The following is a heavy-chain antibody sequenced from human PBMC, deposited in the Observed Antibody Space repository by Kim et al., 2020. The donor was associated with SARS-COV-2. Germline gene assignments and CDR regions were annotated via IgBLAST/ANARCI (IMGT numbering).Heavy chain of an antibody. J-gene: IGHJ6*02. CDR1: GGSFSGYY. D-gene: IGHD3-22*01. CDR2: INHSGST. Sequence: SETLSLTCAVYGGSFSGYYWSWIRQPPGKGLEWIGEINHSGSTNYNPSLKSRVTISVDTSKNQFSLKLSSVTAADTAVYYCARIRRARGYYYDSSGYYYPGMDVWGQGTTVTVSS. V-gene: IGHV4-34*01. CDR3: ARIRRARGYYYDSSGYYYPGMDV.